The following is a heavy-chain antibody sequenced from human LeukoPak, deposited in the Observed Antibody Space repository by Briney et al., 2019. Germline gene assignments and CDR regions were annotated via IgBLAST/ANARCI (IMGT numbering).Heavy chain of an antibody. Sequence: GGSLSLSCTASGLTFSTSGSNWVRQAPRKGLEWVASVGPTGSDKYHADSIKVRFTISRDNANNFLYLHMNSLRADDTAVYNCAPETDARHYDYWGQGTLLTVSS. J-gene: IGHJ4*02. CDR1: GLTFSTSG. CDR2: VGPTGSDK. CDR3: APETDARHYDY. V-gene: IGHV3-21*06. D-gene: IGHD1-14*01.